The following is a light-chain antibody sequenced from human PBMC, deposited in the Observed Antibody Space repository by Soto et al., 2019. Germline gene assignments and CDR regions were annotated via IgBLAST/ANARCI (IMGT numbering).Light chain of an antibody. J-gene: IGLJ1*01. CDR2: EVS. Sequence: QSVLTQPPSASGSPGQSVTISCTGTSSDAGGYNYVSWYQQHPGKAPKLMIYEVSKRPSGVPDRFSGSKSGNTASLTVSGLQAEDEADYYCSSYAGSNNYVFGTG. V-gene: IGLV2-8*01. CDR3: SSYAGSNNYV. CDR1: SSDAGGYNY.